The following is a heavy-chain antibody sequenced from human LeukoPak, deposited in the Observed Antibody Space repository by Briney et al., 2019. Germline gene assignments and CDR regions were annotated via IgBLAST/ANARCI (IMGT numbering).Heavy chain of an antibody. D-gene: IGHD5/OR15-5a*01. CDR2: IYYSGST. CDR1: GGSISSGGYY. CDR3: ARETDGYRVRAAFDI. J-gene: IGHJ3*02. Sequence: PSETLSLTCTVSGGSISSGGYYWSWIRQHPGKGLEWIGYIYYSGSTYYNPSLKSRVTISVDTSKNQFSLKLSSVTAADTAVYYCARETDGYRVRAAFDIWGQGTMVTVSS. V-gene: IGHV4-31*03.